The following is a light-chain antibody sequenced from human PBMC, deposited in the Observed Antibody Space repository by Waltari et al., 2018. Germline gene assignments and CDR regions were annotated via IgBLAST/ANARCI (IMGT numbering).Light chain of an antibody. CDR2: GAF. CDR3: QQYHNWPPLT. CDR1: RSISGD. Sequence: EIVMTQSPVTLSVSPGERATLSCRASRSISGDLAWYLQKPGQAPRLLVYGAFRRATGIPGRFSGSGSGTEFTLTISSLQSEDFGIYYCQQYHNWPPLTFGGGTKVEIK. V-gene: IGKV3-15*01. J-gene: IGKJ4*01.